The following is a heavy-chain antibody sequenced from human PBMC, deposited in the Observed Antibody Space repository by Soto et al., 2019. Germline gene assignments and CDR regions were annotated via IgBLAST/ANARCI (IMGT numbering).Heavy chain of an antibody. CDR2: IRGSGGST. CDR1: GFTFSSYA. Sequence: PGGSLRLSCAASGFTFSSYAMSWVRQAPGKGLEWVSAIRGSGGSTYYADAVKGRFTISRDNSKNTLYLQMNSLRAEDTAVYYCAKDMTLSPIVLIVYAIDGMNVWGQGTTVTVSS. CDR3: AKDMTLSPIVLIVYAIDGMNV. V-gene: IGHV3-23*01. J-gene: IGHJ6*02. D-gene: IGHD2-8*01.